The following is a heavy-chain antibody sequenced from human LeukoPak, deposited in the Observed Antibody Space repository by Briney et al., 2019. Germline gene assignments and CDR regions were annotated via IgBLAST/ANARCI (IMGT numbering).Heavy chain of an antibody. J-gene: IGHJ5*02. CDR2: IYYSGNT. Sequence: PSETLSLTCTVSGGPVNSYYWSWIRQPPGKGLEWIGYIYYSGNTNYNPSLESRVTISVDTSKNQFSLKLKSLTAADTAVYYCARDRSGSGSYYYFDPWGQGTLVTVSS. V-gene: IGHV4-59*02. CDR3: ARDRSGSGSYYYFDP. CDR1: GGPVNSYY. D-gene: IGHD1-26*01.